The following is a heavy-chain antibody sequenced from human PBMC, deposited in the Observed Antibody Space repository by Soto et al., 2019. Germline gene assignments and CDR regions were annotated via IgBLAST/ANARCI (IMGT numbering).Heavy chain of an antibody. D-gene: IGHD5-12*01. CDR3: AADFPHIRYSGYGENPANEYYYYYYGMDV. J-gene: IGHJ6*02. V-gene: IGHV1-58*01. CDR1: GFTFTSSA. CDR2: IVVGSGNT. Sequence: ASVKVSCKASGFTFTSSAVQWVRQARGQRLEWIGWIVVGSGNTNYAQKFQERVTITRDMSTSTAYMELSSLRSEDTAVYYCAADFPHIRYSGYGENPANEYYYYYYGMDVWGQGTTVTVSS.